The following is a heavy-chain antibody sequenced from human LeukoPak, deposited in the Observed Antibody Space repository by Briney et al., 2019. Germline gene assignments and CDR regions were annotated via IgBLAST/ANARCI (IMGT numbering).Heavy chain of an antibody. D-gene: IGHD4-23*01. CDR1: GFTVSSNY. Sequence: PGGSLLLSFAASGFTVSSNYISYVRQAPGKGLEWVSAIYSGGTTYYADSVKGRFTISRDNSKNTLYLQMNSLRGEDTAVYYCSSYTVDYYYYGMDVWGQGTKVTVSS. CDR2: IYSGGTT. CDR3: SSYTVDYYYYGMDV. J-gene: IGHJ6*02. V-gene: IGHV3-66*01.